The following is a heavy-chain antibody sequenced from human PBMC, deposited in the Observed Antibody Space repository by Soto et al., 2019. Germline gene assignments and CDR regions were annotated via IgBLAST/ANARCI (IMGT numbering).Heavy chain of an antibody. CDR2: IYHGGST. J-gene: IGHJ6*02. CDR3: ARLSFSYGVDV. CDR1: GGSISSANW. V-gene: IGHV4-4*02. Sequence: SETLSLTXAVSGGSISSANWWTWVRQPPGKGLEWIGEIYHGGSTSYNPSLKSRVTLSLDKFKNHFSLNLTSVTAAETAVYYCARLSFSYGVDVWGQGTTVTAP.